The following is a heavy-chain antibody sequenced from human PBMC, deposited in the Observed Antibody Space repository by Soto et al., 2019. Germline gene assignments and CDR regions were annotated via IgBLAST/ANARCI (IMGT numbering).Heavy chain of an antibody. CDR1: GGSISSSSYY. Sequence: QLQLQESGPGLVKPSETLSLTCTVSGGSISSSSYYWGWIRQPPGKGLEGIGSIYYSGSTYYNPSLRSRVTISVDTSKNQFSLKLSSVTAADTAVYYCARRGTDYYYYGMDVWGQGTTVTVSS. J-gene: IGHJ6*02. D-gene: IGHD1-1*01. CDR2: IYYSGST. V-gene: IGHV4-39*01. CDR3: ARRGTDYYYYGMDV.